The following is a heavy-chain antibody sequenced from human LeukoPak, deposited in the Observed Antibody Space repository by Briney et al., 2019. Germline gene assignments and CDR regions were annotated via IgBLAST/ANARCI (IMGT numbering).Heavy chain of an antibody. Sequence: PGGSLRLSCVASGFTFSNYWMHWVRQAPGKGLVWVARVTSDGSSTAYTDSVKGRFTISRDNAKSTLYLQMNSLRAEDTAVYYCAKALIVVVPAAYDYWGQGTLVTVSS. CDR3: AKALIVVVPAAYDY. CDR1: GFTFSNYW. V-gene: IGHV3-74*01. CDR2: VTSDGSST. D-gene: IGHD2-2*01. J-gene: IGHJ4*02.